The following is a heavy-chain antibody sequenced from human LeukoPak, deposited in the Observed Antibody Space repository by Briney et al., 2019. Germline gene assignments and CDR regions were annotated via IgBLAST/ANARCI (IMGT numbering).Heavy chain of an antibody. D-gene: IGHD1-26*01. V-gene: IGHV1-69*01. Sequence: GASVKVSCKASGGTFSSYAISWVRQAPGQGLEWMGGIIPIFGTANYAQKFQGRVTITADESASTAYMELSSLRSEDTAVYYCARGVGGATIYYFDYWGQGTLVTVSS. CDR3: ARGVGGATIYYFDY. CDR2: IIPIFGTA. J-gene: IGHJ4*02. CDR1: GGTFSSYA.